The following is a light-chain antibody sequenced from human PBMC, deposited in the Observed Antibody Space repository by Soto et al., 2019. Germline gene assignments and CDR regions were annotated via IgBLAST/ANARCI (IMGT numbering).Light chain of an antibody. J-gene: IGKJ3*01. CDR2: DTS. CDR1: QSVNSNY. CDR3: QQYGSSRCT. V-gene: IGKV3-20*01. Sequence: EIVLMQSPGTLSLSPGEGATLSCRASQSVNSNYLAWYQQKPGQAPTVLIFDTSRRATGVPDRFSGSGSGTDFTLTISRLEPDDFAVYYCQQYGSSRCTFGPGTKVNIK.